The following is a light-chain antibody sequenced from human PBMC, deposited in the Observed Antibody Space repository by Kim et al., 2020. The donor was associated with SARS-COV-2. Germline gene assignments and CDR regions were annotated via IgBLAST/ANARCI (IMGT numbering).Light chain of an antibody. Sequence: GKTVTISCTRSSGSMASNYVQWYQQRPGSAPTTVIYEDNQRPSGVPDRFSGSIDSSSNSASLTISGLKTEDEADYYCQSYDSSSLVFGGGTQLTVL. CDR3: QSYDSSSLV. V-gene: IGLV6-57*03. CDR1: SGSMASNY. CDR2: EDN. J-gene: IGLJ3*02.